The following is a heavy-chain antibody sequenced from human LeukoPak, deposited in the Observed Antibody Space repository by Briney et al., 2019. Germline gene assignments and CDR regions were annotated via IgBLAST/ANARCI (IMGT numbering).Heavy chain of an antibody. J-gene: IGHJ6*03. CDR3: ATTRGYSYGYGMDA. D-gene: IGHD5-18*01. Sequence: PSETLSLTCAVYGGSFSGYYWSWIRQPPGKGLEWIGYIYCSGSTNYNPSLKSRVTISVDTSKNQFSLKLSSVTAADTAVYYCATTRGYSYGYGMDAWGKGTTVTVSS. V-gene: IGHV4-59*08. CDR1: GGSFSGYY. CDR2: IYCSGST.